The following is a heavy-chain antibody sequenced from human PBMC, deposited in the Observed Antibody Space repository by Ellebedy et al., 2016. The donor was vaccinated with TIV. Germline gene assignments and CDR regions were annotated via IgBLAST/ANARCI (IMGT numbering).Heavy chain of an antibody. CDR2: ISSSSSYI. V-gene: IGHV3-21*01. D-gene: IGHD3-22*01. CDR3: ARAYDSSGFKDY. CDR1: GFTFSSYW. Sequence: GESLKISCAASGFTFSSYWMSWARQAPGKGLEWVSSISSSSSYIYYADSVKGRFTISRDNAKNSLYLQMNSLRAEDTAVYYCARAYDSSGFKDYWGQGTLVTVSS. J-gene: IGHJ4*02.